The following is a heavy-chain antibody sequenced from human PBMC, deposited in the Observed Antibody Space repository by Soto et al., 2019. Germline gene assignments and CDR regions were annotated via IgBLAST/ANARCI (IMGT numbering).Heavy chain of an antibody. CDR2: IDPSDSYT. CDR1: GYTFTTYW. D-gene: IGHD3-9*01. Sequence: EVQLVQSGADVKKPGESLRISCKGSGYTFTTYWISWVRQMPGKGLEWMGRIDPSDSYTSYSPSFQGHVTISVDKSISTASLQWSSLKASDTAMYYCVRLLIGYPYYFDYWGQGTQVTVSS. V-gene: IGHV5-10-1*01. J-gene: IGHJ4*02. CDR3: VRLLIGYPYYFDY.